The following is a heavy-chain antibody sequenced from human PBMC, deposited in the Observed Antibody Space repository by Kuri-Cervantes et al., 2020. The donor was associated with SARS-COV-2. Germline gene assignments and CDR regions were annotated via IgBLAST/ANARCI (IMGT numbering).Heavy chain of an antibody. Sequence: GGSLRPSCAVSGITLSGSAMHWVRQASGKGLEWVGRIRSKANSYATAYAASVKGRFTISRDDSKNTAYLQMNSLKTEDTAVYYCTRHGEYDFWRGYYAYYYYYMDVWGKGTTVTVSS. D-gene: IGHD3-3*01. CDR1: GITLSGSA. V-gene: IGHV3-73*01. J-gene: IGHJ6*03. CDR2: IRSKANSYAT. CDR3: TRHGEYDFWRGYYAYYYYYMDV.